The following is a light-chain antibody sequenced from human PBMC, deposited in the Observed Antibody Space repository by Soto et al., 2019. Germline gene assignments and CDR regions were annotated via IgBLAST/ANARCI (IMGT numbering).Light chain of an antibody. CDR3: STYTRSTNYV. CDR1: SSDVGYNNY. V-gene: IGLV2-14*01. CDR2: EVS. Sequence: QSALTRPASGSGSAGQSITISCTGTSSDVGYNNYVSWYQQHPGKAPKLMIYEVSNRPPGVSNRFSGSRSGNTASLTISGLQAQDEADYNCSTYTRSTNYVLGGGTKV. J-gene: IGLJ1*01.